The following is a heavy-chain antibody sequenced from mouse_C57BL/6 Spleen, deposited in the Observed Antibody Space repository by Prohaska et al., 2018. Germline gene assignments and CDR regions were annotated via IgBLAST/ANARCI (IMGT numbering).Heavy chain of an antibody. J-gene: IGHJ1*03. CDR3: ARSSDRSWYFDV. CDR1: GYTFTSYW. CDR2: IDPSYRET. V-gene: IGHV1-52*01. Sequence: QVQLQQPGAELVRPGSSVNLSCKASGYTFTSYWMHWLKQRPIQGLEWIVNIDPSYRETHYNQKFKDKARLTVDKASSTAYMQLSSLTSEDSAVYYCARSSDRSWYFDVWGTGTTVTVSS.